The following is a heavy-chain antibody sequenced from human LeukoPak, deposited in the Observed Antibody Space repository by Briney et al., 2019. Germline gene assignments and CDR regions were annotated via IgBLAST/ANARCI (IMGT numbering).Heavy chain of an antibody. J-gene: IGHJ4*02. Sequence: GGSLRLSCADSGFSFSTYGMSWVRQAPGKGLEWVSGIPTSGGVTYYADSVKGRFTTSRDNSKNTLYLQMSRLRVEDTAVYYCAKDLDCSGGTCHKAFDCWGQGTLVTVSS. CDR3: AKDLDCSGGTCHKAFDC. V-gene: IGHV3-NL1*01. CDR1: GFSFSTYG. CDR2: IPTSGGVT. D-gene: IGHD2-15*01.